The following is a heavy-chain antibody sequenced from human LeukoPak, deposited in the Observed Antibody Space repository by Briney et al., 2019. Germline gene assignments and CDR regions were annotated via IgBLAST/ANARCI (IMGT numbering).Heavy chain of an antibody. J-gene: IGHJ3*02. Sequence: QPGGSLRLSCAASGFSFSEHGMHWVRQAPGRGPEWVTVTWYDGSNNHYADSVKGRFTISRDNSKNTVFLEMNSLRAEDTAVYHCARDRYFGLDGFDIWGPGTMVIVSS. V-gene: IGHV3-33*01. D-gene: IGHD3-10*01. CDR3: ARDRYFGLDGFDI. CDR2: TWYDGSNN. CDR1: GFSFSEHG.